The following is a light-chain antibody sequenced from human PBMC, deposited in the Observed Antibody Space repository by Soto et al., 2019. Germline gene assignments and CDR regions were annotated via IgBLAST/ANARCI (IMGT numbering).Light chain of an antibody. CDR2: AAS. V-gene: IGKV1-39*01. Sequence: DIQMTQSPSSLSASVRDRVTITCRASQSISTYLNWYQQKPGIAPRLLIFAASNLQTGVPSRFSGSGSGTDFTLTISSLQPEDFGTYFCQHTYSTPFTFGPGTKVDIK. CDR1: QSISTY. CDR3: QHTYSTPFT. J-gene: IGKJ3*01.